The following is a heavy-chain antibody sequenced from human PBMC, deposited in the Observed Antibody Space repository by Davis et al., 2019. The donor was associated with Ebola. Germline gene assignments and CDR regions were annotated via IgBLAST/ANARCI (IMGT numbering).Heavy chain of an antibody. CDR3: ARYCHYPDCSYFDC. CDR2: ISASEGHT. J-gene: IGHJ4*02. Sequence: GESLKISFAASGFTFSNYDMSWVRQVPGKGLEWVSTISASEGHTHYSDSVKGRFTISRDNSKDTLYLQMNSLRAEDTATYYCARYCHYPDCSYFDCWGQGTMVAVSS. V-gene: IGHV3-23*01. CDR1: GFTFSNYD. D-gene: IGHD2-15*01.